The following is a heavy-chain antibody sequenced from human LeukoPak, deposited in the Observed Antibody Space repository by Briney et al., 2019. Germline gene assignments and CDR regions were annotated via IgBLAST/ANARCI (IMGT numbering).Heavy chain of an antibody. CDR2: ISSSSSTL. CDR1: GFTFSSYS. Sequence: GGSLRLSCAASGFTFSSYSMNWVRQAPGKGLEWVSYISSSSSTLYYADSVKGRFTISRDNAKNSLYLQMNSLRAEDTAVYYCASDREYYDILTGYFDYWGQGTLVTVSS. CDR3: ASDREYYDILTGYFDY. J-gene: IGHJ4*02. V-gene: IGHV3-48*01. D-gene: IGHD3-9*01.